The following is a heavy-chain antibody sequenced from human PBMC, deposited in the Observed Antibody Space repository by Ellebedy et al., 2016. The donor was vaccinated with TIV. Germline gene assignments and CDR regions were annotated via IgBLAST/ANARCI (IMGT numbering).Heavy chain of an antibody. V-gene: IGHV1-24*01. D-gene: IGHD3-10*01. CDR1: GYTLTELS. J-gene: IGHJ4*02. Sequence: ASVKVSCXVSGYTLTELSMHWVRQAPGKGLEWMGGFDPEDGETIYAQKFQGRVTMTEDTSTDTAYMELSSLRSEDTAVYYCATSKWFGEPTPHWGQGTLVTVSS. CDR2: FDPEDGET. CDR3: ATSKWFGEPTPH.